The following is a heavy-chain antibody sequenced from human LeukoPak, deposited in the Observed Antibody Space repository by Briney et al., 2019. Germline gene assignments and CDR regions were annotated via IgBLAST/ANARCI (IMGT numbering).Heavy chain of an antibody. D-gene: IGHD3-10*01. CDR3: ARAYRGYYGSGSYYNDAFDI. J-gene: IGHJ3*02. CDR1: GFTVSSNY. CDR2: IGTAGDT. V-gene: IGHV3-13*04. Sequence: GGSLRLSCAASGFTVSSNYMTWVRQATGKGLEWVSAIGTAGDTYYPGSVKGRFTISRENAKNSLYLQMNSLRAGDTAVYYCARAYRGYYGSGSYYNDAFDIWGQGTMVTVSS.